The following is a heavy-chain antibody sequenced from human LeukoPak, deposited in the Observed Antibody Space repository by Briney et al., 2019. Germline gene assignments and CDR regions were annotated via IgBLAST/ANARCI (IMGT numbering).Heavy chain of an antibody. CDR2: IIPIFGTA. CDR3: ASCSSGFYYYYMDV. V-gene: IGHV1-69*05. CDR1: GGTFSSYA. J-gene: IGHJ6*03. Sequence: SVKVSCKASGGTFSSYAISLVRQAPGQGLEWMGGIIPIFGTANYAQKFQGRVTITTDESTSTAYMELSSLRSEDTAVYYCASCSSGFYYYYMDVWGKATTVTVSS. D-gene: IGHD6-6*01.